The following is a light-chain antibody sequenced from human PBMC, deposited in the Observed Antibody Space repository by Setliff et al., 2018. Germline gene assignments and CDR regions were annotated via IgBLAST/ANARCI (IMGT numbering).Light chain of an antibody. Sequence: QSALAQPASVSGSPGQSITISCTGASSDIGDSNYVSWYQQHPGKAPKLIIYDVSXXPSGVSHXXXXXXXXXXASLTISGLLAEDEADYYCSSYTTSSTCVFGTGTKVTVL. V-gene: IGLV2-14*01. CDR2: DVS. CDR3: SSYTTSSTCV. CDR1: SSDIGDSNY. J-gene: IGLJ1*01.